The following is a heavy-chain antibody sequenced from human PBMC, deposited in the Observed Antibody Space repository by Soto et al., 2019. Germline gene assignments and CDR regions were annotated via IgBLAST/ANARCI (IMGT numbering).Heavy chain of an antibody. CDR1: GFTFDDYA. CDR2: INWNSGSI. V-gene: IGHV3-9*01. J-gene: IGHJ1*01. Sequence: EVQLVESGGGVVQPGRSLRLSCAASGFTFDDYAMHWVRQVPGKGLEWVSGINWNSGSIGYGDSVKGRFAISRDNAKNSLHLQMNSLSAEDTAFYYCVKDESINWYSGHFRHWGQGTLVTVSS. CDR3: VKDESINWYSGHFRH. D-gene: IGHD6-13*01.